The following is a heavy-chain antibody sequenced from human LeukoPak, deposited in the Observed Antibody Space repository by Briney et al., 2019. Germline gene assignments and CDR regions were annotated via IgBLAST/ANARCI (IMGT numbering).Heavy chain of an antibody. CDR1: GLTFSDFY. J-gene: IGHJ4*02. Sequence: EGSLRLSCEASGLTFSDFYMSWIRQAPGKGLEWLSYISGSGNNIYYADSVRGRFTISRDNSQNSLYLQMNSLRTEDTAVYYCAKRRDYFDLWGQGALVTVSS. CDR3: AKRRDYFDL. V-gene: IGHV3-11*01. CDR2: ISGSGNNI.